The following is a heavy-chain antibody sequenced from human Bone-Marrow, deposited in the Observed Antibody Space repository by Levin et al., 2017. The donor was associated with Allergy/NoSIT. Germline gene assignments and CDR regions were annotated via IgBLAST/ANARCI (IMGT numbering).Heavy chain of an antibody. CDR1: GDSISSSNW. J-gene: IGHJ4*02. D-gene: IGHD2-15*01. CDR3: ARTLGYCSGDGCYYYFDY. CDR2: IYQSGNT. V-gene: IGHV4-4*02. Sequence: SCAVSGDSISSSNWWSWVRQSPGKGLEWIGEIYQSGNTSYNPSLKSRVTISVDKSKNQFSLRLTSVSAADTAVYYCARTLGYCSGDGCYYYFDYWGQGTLVTVSS.